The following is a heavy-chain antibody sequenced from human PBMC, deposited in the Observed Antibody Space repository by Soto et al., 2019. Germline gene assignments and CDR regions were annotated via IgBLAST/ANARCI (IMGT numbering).Heavy chain of an antibody. D-gene: IGHD3-10*01. V-gene: IGHV1-18*01. J-gene: IGHJ6*02. CDR3: ARTHYYGSGSYYYYGMDF. CDR1: GYTFTTYV. CDR2: ISAYNGNT. Sequence: ASVKVSCKASGYTFTTYVISWVRQAPGQGLEWMGWISAYNGNTNYAQKLQGRVTMTTDTSTSTAYMELRSLRSDDTAVYYCARTHYYGSGSYYYYGMDFWGQGTTVTVSS.